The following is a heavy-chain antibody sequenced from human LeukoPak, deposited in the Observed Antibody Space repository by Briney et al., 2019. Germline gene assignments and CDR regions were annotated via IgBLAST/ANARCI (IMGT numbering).Heavy chain of an antibody. J-gene: IGHJ5*02. CDR3: ARGNSGYDPGWFNP. CDR1: GGSISSGGYS. D-gene: IGHD5-12*01. CDR2: IYHSGST. Sequence: PSQTLSLTCAVSGGSISSGGYSWSWIRQPPGEGLEWIGYIYHSGSTYYNPSLKSRVTISVDRSKNQFSLKLSSVTAADTAVYYCARGNSGYDPGWFNPWGQGTLVTVSS. V-gene: IGHV4-30-2*01.